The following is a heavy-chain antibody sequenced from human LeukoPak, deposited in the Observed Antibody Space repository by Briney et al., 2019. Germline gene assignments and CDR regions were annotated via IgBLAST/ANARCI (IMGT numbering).Heavy chain of an antibody. CDR2: ISAYNGNT. CDR3: ARDLRVAARRVVCEAAY. Sequence: ASVKVSCKASGYTFTSYCISWVRQAPGQGLEWMGWISAYNGNTNYAQKLQGRVTMTTDTSTSTAYMELRSLRSDDTAVYYCARDLRVAARRVVCEAAYWGQGTLVTVSS. CDR1: GYTFTSYC. D-gene: IGHD2-15*01. V-gene: IGHV1-18*01. J-gene: IGHJ4*02.